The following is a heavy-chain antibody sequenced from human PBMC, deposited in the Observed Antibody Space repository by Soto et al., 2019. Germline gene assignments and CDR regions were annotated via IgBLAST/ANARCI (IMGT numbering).Heavy chain of an antibody. D-gene: IGHD3-22*01. CDR1: GGSLSRGGYY. J-gene: IGHJ6*02. CDR2: IYYSGST. CDR3: AALYDSSGYSYYYYGMDV. Sequence: SEALCLTCTVSGGSLSRGGYYLSWIRQHPGKGLEWIGYIYYSGSTYYNPSLKSRVTISVDTSKNQFSLKLSSVTAADTAVYYCAALYDSSGYSYYYYGMDVSGQGTTVTVSS. V-gene: IGHV4-31*03.